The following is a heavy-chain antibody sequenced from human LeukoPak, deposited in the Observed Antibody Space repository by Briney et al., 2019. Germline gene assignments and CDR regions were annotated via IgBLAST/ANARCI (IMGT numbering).Heavy chain of an antibody. CDR3: ARDIPDYYDSSGYELDY. CDR2: ISAYNGNT. Sequence: ASVKVSCKASGYTFTSYGISWVRQAPGQGLEWMGWISAYNGNTNYAQKLQGRVTITRDTSASTAYMELSSLRSEDTAVYYCARDIPDYYDSSGYELDYWGQGTLVTVSS. CDR1: GYTFTSYG. D-gene: IGHD3-22*01. V-gene: IGHV1-18*01. J-gene: IGHJ4*02.